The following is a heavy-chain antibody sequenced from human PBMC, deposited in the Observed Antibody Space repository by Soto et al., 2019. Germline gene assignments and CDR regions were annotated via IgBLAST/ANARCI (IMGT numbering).Heavy chain of an antibody. V-gene: IGHV1-2*02. CDR3: ARVIVVVPAAIRDWFDP. Sequence: GVSVKVSCKASGYTFTGYYMHWVRQAPGQGLEWMGWINPNSGGTNYAQKFQSRVTMTRDTSISTVYMELSRLRSDDTAVYYCARVIVVVPAAIRDWFDPWGQGTLVTVSS. CDR1: GYTFTGYY. CDR2: INPNSGGT. D-gene: IGHD2-2*02. J-gene: IGHJ5*02.